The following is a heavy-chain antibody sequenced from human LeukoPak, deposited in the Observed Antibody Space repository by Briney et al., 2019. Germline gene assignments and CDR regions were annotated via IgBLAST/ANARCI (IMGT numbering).Heavy chain of an antibody. CDR2: ISGSDYST. D-gene: IGHD3-10*01. CDR1: GFTFSSYA. CDR3: AKDPNYGSGSYSDY. V-gene: IGHV3-23*01. J-gene: IGHJ4*02. Sequence: GGSLRLSGAASGFTFSSYAMSWVRQAPGKGLEWVSGISGSDYSTYYADSVKGRFTISRDNSKNTLYLQMNTLRAEDTAVYYCAKDPNYGSGSYSDYWGQGTLVTVSS.